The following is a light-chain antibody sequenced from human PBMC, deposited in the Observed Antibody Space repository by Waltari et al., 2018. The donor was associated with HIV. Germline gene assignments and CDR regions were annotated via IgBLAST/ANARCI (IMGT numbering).Light chain of an antibody. Sequence: QTALTQPASVSGSPGKSITIPCTGTSSYVGAYNLVSGYQQHPGKAPRLIIYDVSERPAGVSNRFTGSKSGNTASLTISGLQAEDEADYYCCSYVSEIVPCVFGGGTKLTVL. CDR2: DVS. CDR1: SSYVGAYNL. J-gene: IGLJ3*02. CDR3: CSYVSEIVPCV. V-gene: IGLV2-23*02.